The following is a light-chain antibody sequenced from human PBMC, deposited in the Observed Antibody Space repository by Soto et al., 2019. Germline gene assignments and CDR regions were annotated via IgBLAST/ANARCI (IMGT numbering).Light chain of an antibody. Sequence: AIRMTQSPSSLSASTGDRVTITCRASQGISSYLAWYQQRPGKAPKFLIYAASTLQSGVPSRFSGSGSGTDLTLTISCLQSEDFATYYCQQYYSYPRTFGQGTKVEIK. J-gene: IGKJ1*01. CDR3: QQYYSYPRT. CDR1: QGISSY. CDR2: AAS. V-gene: IGKV1-8*01.